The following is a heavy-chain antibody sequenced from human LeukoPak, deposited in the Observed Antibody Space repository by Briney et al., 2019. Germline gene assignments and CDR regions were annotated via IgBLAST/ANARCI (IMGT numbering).Heavy chain of an antibody. D-gene: IGHD2-2*01. J-gene: IGHJ5*02. V-gene: IGHV4-61*02. CDR2: IYTSGST. CDR1: GGSISSGSYY. Sequence: SETLSLTCTVSGGSISSGSYYWSWIRQPAGKGLEWIGRIYTSGSTNYNPSLKSRVTISVDTSKNQFSLKLSSVTAADTAVYYCAREGIFCSSTSCYGNWFDPWGQGTLSPSPQ. CDR3: AREGIFCSSTSCYGNWFDP.